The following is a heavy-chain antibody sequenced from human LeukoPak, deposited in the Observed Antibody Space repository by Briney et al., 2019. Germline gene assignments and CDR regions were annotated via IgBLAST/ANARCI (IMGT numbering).Heavy chain of an antibody. D-gene: IGHD6-13*01. Sequence: GGSLRLSCAASGFTVSSNYISWVRQAPGKGLEWVAVISYDGSNKYYADSVKGRFTISRDNSKNTLYLQMNSLRAEDTAVYYCAKERSAAGPFDYWGQGTLVTVSS. CDR3: AKERSAAGPFDY. J-gene: IGHJ4*02. CDR2: ISYDGSNK. V-gene: IGHV3-30*18. CDR1: GFTVSSNY.